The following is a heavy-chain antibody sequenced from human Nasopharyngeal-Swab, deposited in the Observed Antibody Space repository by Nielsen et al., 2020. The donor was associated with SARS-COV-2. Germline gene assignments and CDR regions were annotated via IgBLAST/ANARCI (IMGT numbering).Heavy chain of an antibody. V-gene: IGHV3-9*01. Sequence: GGSLRLSCAASGFTFDDYAMHWVRQAPGKGLEWVSGISWNSGSTGYADPVKGRFTISRDNAKNSLYLQMNSLRAEDTALYYCAKDGGGLTGDLYYFDYWGQGTLVTVSS. CDR1: GFTFDDYA. CDR2: ISWNSGST. J-gene: IGHJ4*02. D-gene: IGHD7-27*01. CDR3: AKDGGGLTGDLYYFDY.